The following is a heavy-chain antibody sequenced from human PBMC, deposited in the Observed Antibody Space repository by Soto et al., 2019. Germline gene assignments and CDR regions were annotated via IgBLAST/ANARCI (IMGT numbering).Heavy chain of an antibody. CDR1: GLTSSTYA. Sequence: LRLSCAASGLTSSTYAMSWVRQAPGKGLEWVSGISGSGGSTYYADSVKGRFTISRDNSKNMLYLQMNSLRAEDTAVYYCAKRLTTVTKVFDYWGQGTLVTVSS. CDR2: ISGSGGST. D-gene: IGHD4-17*01. V-gene: IGHV3-23*01. CDR3: AKRLTTVTKVFDY. J-gene: IGHJ4*02.